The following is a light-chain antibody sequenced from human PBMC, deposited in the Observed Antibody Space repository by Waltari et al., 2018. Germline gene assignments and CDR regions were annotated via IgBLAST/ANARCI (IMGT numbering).Light chain of an antibody. CDR3: QQRVTWLLT. V-gene: IGKV3-11*01. Sequence: SVGAGEDIKHVLAWYHQKGGQPPRLLIFDASNRATGTPARFSGSGSGTDFNLTISALEPEDFAVYYCQQRVTWLLTFGGGTKVEI. J-gene: IGKJ4*01. CDR1: EDIKHV. CDR2: DAS.